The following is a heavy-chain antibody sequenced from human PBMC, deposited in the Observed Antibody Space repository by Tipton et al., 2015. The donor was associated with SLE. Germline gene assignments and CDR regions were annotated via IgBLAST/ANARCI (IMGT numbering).Heavy chain of an antibody. CDR1: GGSFSGYY. Sequence: TLSLTCAVYGGSFSGYYWSWIRQPPGKGLEWIGEINHSGSTNYNPSLKSRVTISVDTSKNQFSLKLSSVTAADTAVYYCAGVLGYCTGGVCYYYYGIDVWGQGTSVTVSS. CDR3: AGVLGYCTGGVCYYYYGIDV. CDR2: INHSGST. V-gene: IGHV4-34*01. J-gene: IGHJ6*02. D-gene: IGHD2-8*02.